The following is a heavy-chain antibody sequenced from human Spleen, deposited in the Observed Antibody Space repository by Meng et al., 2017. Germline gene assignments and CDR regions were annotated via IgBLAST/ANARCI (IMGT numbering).Heavy chain of an antibody. D-gene: IGHD4-23*01. J-gene: IGHJ4*02. CDR3: ARHTFSGNPGGIDS. CDR1: GGPISRTGTC. CDR2: QCHADDT. Sequence: QLQKRESGPGLVKPSETLSLTCTVSGGPISRTGTCGGWIRQSPGKGLEWIGSQCHADDTYYNPSLMGRVTISVDTSKNQVSLKLTSVTAADTSVYFCARHTFSGNPGGIDSWGQGILVTVSS. V-gene: IGHV4-39*01.